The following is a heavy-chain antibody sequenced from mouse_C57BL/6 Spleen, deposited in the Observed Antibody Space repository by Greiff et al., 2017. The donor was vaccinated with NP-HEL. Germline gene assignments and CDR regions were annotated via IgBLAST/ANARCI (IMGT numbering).Heavy chain of an antibody. Sequence: EVQLQQSGAELVRPGASVKLSCTASGFNIKDDYMHWVKQRPEQGLEWIGWIDPENGDTEYASKFQGKATITADTSSNTAYLQLSSLTSEDTAVYYCTTTYYGSSWNYWGQGTTLTVSS. D-gene: IGHD1-1*01. CDR3: TTTYYGSSWNY. CDR2: IDPENGDT. CDR1: GFNIKDDY. J-gene: IGHJ2*01. V-gene: IGHV14-4*01.